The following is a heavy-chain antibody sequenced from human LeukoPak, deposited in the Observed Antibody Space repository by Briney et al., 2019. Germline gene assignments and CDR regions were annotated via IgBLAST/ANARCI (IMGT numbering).Heavy chain of an antibody. J-gene: IGHJ6*03. CDR1: GFTFSNAW. CDR3: ASGYYYTYYYYMDV. CDR2: IYYSGST. Sequence: PGGSLRLSCAASGFTFSNAWMSWVRQAPGKGLEWVGYIYYSGSTNYNPSLKSRVTISVGTSKNQFSLKLSSVTAADTAVYYCASGYYYTYYYYMDVWGKGTTVTISS. D-gene: IGHD3-22*01. V-gene: IGHV4-59*01.